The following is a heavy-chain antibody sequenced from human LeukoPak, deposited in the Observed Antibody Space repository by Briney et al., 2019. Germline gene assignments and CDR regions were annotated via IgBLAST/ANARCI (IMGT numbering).Heavy chain of an antibody. Sequence: SQTLSLTCAIFGDSFSSKSAAWNWIRQSPSGGLEWLARTYYRSKWYNEYAVSVKSRIPINPDTSKNQFSLQLNSVTPEDTAVYYCARSSGYFDYWGQGTLVSVSS. CDR3: ARSSGYFDY. CDR2: TYYRSKWYN. J-gene: IGHJ4*02. CDR1: GDSFSSKSAA. V-gene: IGHV6-1*01. D-gene: IGHD1-26*01.